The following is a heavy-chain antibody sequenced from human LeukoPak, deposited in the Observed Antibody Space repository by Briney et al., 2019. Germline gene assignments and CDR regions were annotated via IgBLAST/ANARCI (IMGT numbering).Heavy chain of an antibody. CDR2: IIPIFGTA. D-gene: IGHD1-26*01. CDR1: GGTFSSYA. CDR3: ARDGIVGASSAFDI. V-gene: IGHV1-69*01. Sequence: GSSVKVSCKASGGTFSSYAISWVRQAPGQGLEWMGGIIPIFGTANYAQKFQGRVTITADESTSTAYMELSSLRSGDTAVYYCARDGIVGASSAFDIWGQGTMVTVSS. J-gene: IGHJ3*02.